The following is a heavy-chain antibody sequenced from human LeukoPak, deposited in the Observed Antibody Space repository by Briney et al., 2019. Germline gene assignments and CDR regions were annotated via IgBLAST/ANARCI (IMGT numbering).Heavy chain of an antibody. V-gene: IGHV1-69*04. CDR3: ARDRSGSYRNYYYYMDV. J-gene: IGHJ6*03. D-gene: IGHD1-26*01. CDR1: GGTFSSYA. CDR2: IIPILGIA. Sequence: SVKVSCKASGGTFSSYAISWVRQAPGQGLEWMGRIIPILGIANYAQKFQGRVTITADKSTSTAYMELSSLRSDDTAVYYCARDRSGSYRNYYYYMDVWGKGTTVTVSS.